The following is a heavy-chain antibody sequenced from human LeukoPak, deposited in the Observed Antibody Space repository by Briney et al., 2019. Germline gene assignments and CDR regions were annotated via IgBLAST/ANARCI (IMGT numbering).Heavy chain of an antibody. CDR3: AKGQAAFLEWLSTGDY. CDR2: ISGSGGST. V-gene: IGHV3-23*01. CDR1: GFTLSSYA. J-gene: IGHJ4*02. D-gene: IGHD3-3*01. Sequence: GGSLRLSCAASGFTLSSYAMSWVRQAPGKGLEWVSAISGSGGSTYYADSVKGRFTISRDNSKNTLYLQMNSLRAEDTAVYYCAKGQAAFLEWLSTGDYWGQGTLVTVSS.